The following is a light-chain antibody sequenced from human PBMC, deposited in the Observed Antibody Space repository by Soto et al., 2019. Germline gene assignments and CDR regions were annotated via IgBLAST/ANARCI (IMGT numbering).Light chain of an antibody. CDR3: QSYDSSLSGSGV. CDR2: GNN. J-gene: IGLJ2*01. Sequence: QSVLTQPPSVSGAPGQRVTIYCTGSSSDIGAGYDVHWYQQLPGTAPKLLIYGNNNRPSGVPDRFSGSKSGTSASLAITGLQAEDVAVYYCQSYDSSLSGSGVFGGGTKLTVL. CDR1: SSDIGAGYD. V-gene: IGLV1-40*01.